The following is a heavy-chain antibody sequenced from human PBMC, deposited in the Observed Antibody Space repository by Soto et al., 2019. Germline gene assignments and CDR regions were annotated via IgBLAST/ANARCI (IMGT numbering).Heavy chain of an antibody. D-gene: IGHD4-4*01. Sequence: QVQLVQSGPEVKKPGSSVRVSCKASGGTLSTYNITLMRQAPGQGLEWMGRIIPIIGIINYAQKFQGRVTISADKFTGTAYMELTGLRSDDTAVYYCAGDPDSHYNDSHASSYPWGQGTLVTVSS. CDR1: GGTLSTYN. CDR2: IIPIIGII. V-gene: IGHV1-69*08. J-gene: IGHJ5*02. CDR3: AGDPDSHYNDSHASSYP.